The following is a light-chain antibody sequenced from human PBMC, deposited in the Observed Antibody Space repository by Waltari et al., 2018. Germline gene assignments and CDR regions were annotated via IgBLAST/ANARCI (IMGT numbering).Light chain of an antibody. J-gene: IGKJ2*01. V-gene: IGKV3-20*01. CDR2: GAV. Sequence: IVLTQSPDTVSLSPGDKASLSCRASQNLTNNFLAWHQQRPGQPPGLLIHGAVRRATGVSDRFSGSGSGTDFTLTISRLETEDSAVYHCQQYGTSPYTFGQGTKVEIK. CDR1: QNLTNNF. CDR3: QQYGTSPYT.